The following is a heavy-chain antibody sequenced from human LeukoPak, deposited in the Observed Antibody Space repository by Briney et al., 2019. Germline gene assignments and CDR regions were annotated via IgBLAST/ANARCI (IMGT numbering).Heavy chain of an antibody. CDR3: ARNIYGDYPSPYYYYMDV. Sequence: AASVKVSCKASGGTFSSYAISWVRQAPGQGLEWMGGIIPIFGTANYAQKSQGRVTITTDESTSTAYMELSSLRSEDTAVYYCARNIYGDYPSPYYYYMDVWGKGTTVTVSS. CDR1: GGTFSSYA. V-gene: IGHV1-69*05. D-gene: IGHD4-17*01. J-gene: IGHJ6*03. CDR2: IIPIFGTA.